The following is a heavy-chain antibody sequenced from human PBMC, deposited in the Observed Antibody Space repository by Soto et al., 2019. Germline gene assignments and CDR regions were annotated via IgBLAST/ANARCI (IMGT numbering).Heavy chain of an antibody. CDR2: INPNSGGT. CDR1: GYTFTGYY. CDR3: ARQGFRGERWLQFRGVGTSYFDY. J-gene: IGHJ4*02. V-gene: IGHV1-2*04. D-gene: IGHD5-12*01. Sequence: GASVKVSCKASGYTFTGYYMHWVRQAPGQGLEWMGWINPNSGGTNYAQKFQGWVTMTRDTSISTAYMELSRLRSDDTAVYYCARQGFRGERWLQFRGVGTSYFDYWGQGTLVTVSS.